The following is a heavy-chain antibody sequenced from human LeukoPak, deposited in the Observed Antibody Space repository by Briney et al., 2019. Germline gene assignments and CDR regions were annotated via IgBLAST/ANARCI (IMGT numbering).Heavy chain of an antibody. J-gene: IGHJ4*02. CDR1: GGSFSGYY. Sequence: SETLSLTCAVYGGSFSGYYWSWIRQPPGKGLEWIGEINHSGSTNYNPSLKSRVTISVDTSKNQFSLKLSSVTAADTAVYYCARGLTTRSLWYWGQGTLVTVSS. CDR3: ARGLTTRSLWY. CDR2: INHSGST. V-gene: IGHV4-34*01. D-gene: IGHD1-1*01.